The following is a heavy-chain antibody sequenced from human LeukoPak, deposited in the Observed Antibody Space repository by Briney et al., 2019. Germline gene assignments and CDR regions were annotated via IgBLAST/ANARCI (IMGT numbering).Heavy chain of an antibody. CDR1: GFTFRNYG. J-gene: IGHJ4*02. CDR2: IWYDGSKN. V-gene: IGHV3-33*01. CDR3: ARAPYTTGRSFYFDS. D-gene: IGHD2-2*02. Sequence: PGGSLRLSCAASGFTFRNYGMHWARQAPGKGLEWVANIWYDGSKNYYVDSVKGRFTISRDNFNNTLYLQMNSLRAEDTALYYCARAPYTTGRSFYFDSWGQGTLVTVSS.